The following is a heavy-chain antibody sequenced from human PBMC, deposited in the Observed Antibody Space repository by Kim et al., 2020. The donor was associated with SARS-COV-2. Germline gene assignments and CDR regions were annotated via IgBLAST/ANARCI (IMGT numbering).Heavy chain of an antibody. D-gene: IGHD1-26*01. V-gene: IGHV3-13*01. Sequence: GGSLRLSCAASGFTFSSYDMHWVRQATGKGLEWVSAIGTAGDTYYPGSVKGGFTISRENAKNSLYLQMNSLRAGDTAVYYCARGVGSYYYNYMDVWCKGTTVTVSS. J-gene: IGHJ6*03. CDR3: ARGVGSYYYNYMDV. CDR1: GFTFSSYD. CDR2: IGTAGDT.